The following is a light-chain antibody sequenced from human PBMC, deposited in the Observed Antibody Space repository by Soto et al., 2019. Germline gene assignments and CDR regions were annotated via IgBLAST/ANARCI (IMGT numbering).Light chain of an antibody. CDR1: QSISSW. Sequence: EIQMTQSPSTLSASVGDRVTITCRASQSISSWLAWYQQKPGKAPKLLIYKVSSLENGVPSRFSGGGSGTEFTLTISSLQPDDFATYYCQQYSSLWTFSQGTKVDIK. CDR2: KVS. CDR3: QQYSSLWT. J-gene: IGKJ1*01. V-gene: IGKV1-5*03.